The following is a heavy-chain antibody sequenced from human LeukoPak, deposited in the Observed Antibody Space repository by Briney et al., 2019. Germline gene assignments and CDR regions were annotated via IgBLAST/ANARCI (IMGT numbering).Heavy chain of an antibody. CDR3: SKGLTLVRGFTDFDY. Sequence: PGGSLRLSCEAAGFTFSTYTMSWVRQAPGKGLEWVATIIDNCDRTYYADSVRGRFTLSRDNSNNTLSLQMDSLRAEDTATYYCSKGLTLVRGFTDFDYWGQGTLVTVSS. D-gene: IGHD3-10*01. CDR2: IIDNCDRT. J-gene: IGHJ4*02. V-gene: IGHV3-23*01. CDR1: GFTFSTYT.